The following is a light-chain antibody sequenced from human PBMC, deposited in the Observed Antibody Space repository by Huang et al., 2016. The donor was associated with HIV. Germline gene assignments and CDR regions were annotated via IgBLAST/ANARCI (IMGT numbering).Light chain of an antibody. CDR3: MQALQTPYT. Sequence: QSVSSSYLAWYQQKPGQAPRLLIYGASSRATGLPDRFSGSGSGTDFTLTISRVEADDVGVYYCMQALQTPYTFGQGTKLEIK. V-gene: IGKV3-20*01. J-gene: IGKJ2*01. CDR2: GAS. CDR1: QSVSSSY.